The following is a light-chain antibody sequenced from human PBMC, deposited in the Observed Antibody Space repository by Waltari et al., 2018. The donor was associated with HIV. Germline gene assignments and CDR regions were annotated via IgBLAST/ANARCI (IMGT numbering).Light chain of an antibody. J-gene: IGLJ1*01. V-gene: IGLV3-1*01. Sequence: SYEVSQPPSVSVSPGQTASLRCSGAKLADKYVSWYQQKPGQSPVLVIFQHNKRPSGIPERFSGSKSGNTATLTIRGTQTMDDADYFCQTWDTSTASYVFGTGTTVTVL. CDR1: KLADKY. CDR3: QTWDTSTASYV. CDR2: QHN.